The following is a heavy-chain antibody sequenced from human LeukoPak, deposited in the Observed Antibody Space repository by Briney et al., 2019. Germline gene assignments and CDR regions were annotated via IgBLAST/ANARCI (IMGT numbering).Heavy chain of an antibody. V-gene: IGHV4-59*01. D-gene: IGHD2/OR15-2a*01. J-gene: IGHJ1*01. CDR3: ARVRGTFETD. Sequence: SETLSLTCTVSGASISTYYWSWTRQPPGKGLEWIGYLYYSGSTTYSPSLKSRVTMSVDTSKSQFSLKLNSVTAADTAIYYCARVRGTFETDWGQGTLVTVSS. CDR1: GASISTYY. CDR2: LYYSGST.